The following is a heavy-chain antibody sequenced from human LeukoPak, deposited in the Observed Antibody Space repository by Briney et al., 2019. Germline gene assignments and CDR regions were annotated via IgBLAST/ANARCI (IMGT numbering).Heavy chain of an antibody. CDR3: AKSVETATVFFDC. CDR2: IYYSGST. V-gene: IGHV4-39*01. CDR1: GGSISSSAYY. D-gene: IGHD5-24*01. Sequence: SETLSLTCTVSGGSISSSAYYWGWIRQPPGKGLEWIGSIYYSGSTYYNPSLKSRATISVDTSKNQFSLKLSSVTAADTAVYYCAKSVETATVFFDCWGQGTLVTVSS. J-gene: IGHJ4*02.